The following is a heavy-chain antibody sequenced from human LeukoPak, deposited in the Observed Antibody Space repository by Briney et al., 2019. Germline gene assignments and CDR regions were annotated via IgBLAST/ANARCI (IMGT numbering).Heavy chain of an antibody. Sequence: ASVKVSCKASGYTFTSYAMHWVRQAPGQRLEWMGWINAGNGNTKYSQKFQGRVTITRDTSASTAYMELSSLRSEDTAVYYCARVLEPGYSYAPGNYWGQGTLVTVSS. CDR2: INAGNGNT. V-gene: IGHV1-3*01. CDR1: GYTFTSYA. D-gene: IGHD5-18*01. J-gene: IGHJ4*02. CDR3: ARVLEPGYSYAPGNY.